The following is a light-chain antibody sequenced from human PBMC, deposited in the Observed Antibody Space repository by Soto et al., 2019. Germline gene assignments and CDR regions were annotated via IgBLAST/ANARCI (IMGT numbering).Light chain of an antibody. CDR3: QQYNSYSIT. Sequence: DIQMTQSPSSLSASVGDRVTITCRASQSISSYLNWYQQKPGKAPNLLIYDASSLQSGVPSRFSGSGSGTQFTLTISSLQPDDFATYFCQQYNSYSITFGQGTRLEIK. J-gene: IGKJ5*01. CDR2: DAS. CDR1: QSISSY. V-gene: IGKV1-5*01.